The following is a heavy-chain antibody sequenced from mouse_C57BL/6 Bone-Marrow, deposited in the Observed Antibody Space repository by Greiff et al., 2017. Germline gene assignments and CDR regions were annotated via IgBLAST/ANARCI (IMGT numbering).Heavy chain of an antibody. J-gene: IGHJ2*01. V-gene: IGHV2-9-1*01. CDR1: GFSLTSYA. CDR3: ARLTGYFDY. D-gene: IGHD4-1*01. Sequence: VQGVESGPGLVAPSQSLSITCTVSGFSLTSYAISWVRQPPGKGLEWLGVIWTGGGTNYNSALKSRLSNSKDNSKSQVFLKMNSLQPDDTARYYCARLTGYFDYWGQGTTLTVSS. CDR2: IWTGGGT.